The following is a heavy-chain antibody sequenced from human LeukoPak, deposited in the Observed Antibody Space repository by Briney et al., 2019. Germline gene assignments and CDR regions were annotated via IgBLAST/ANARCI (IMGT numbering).Heavy chain of an antibody. V-gene: IGHV1-2*02. CDR3: ARARLIVAGTGGYFDY. D-gene: IGHD6-19*01. CDR1: GYTFTGYY. Sequence: GASVKVSCKASGYTFTGYYMHWVRQAPGQGLEWMGWINPNSGGTNYAQKFQGRVTMTRDTSISTAYMELSRLRSDDTAVYYCARARLIVAGTGGYFDYWGQGTLVTVSS. J-gene: IGHJ4*02. CDR2: INPNSGGT.